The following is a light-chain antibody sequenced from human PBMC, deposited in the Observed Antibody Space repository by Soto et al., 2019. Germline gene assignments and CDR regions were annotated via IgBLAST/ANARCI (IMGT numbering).Light chain of an antibody. Sequence: QSVLTQPASVSGSPGQSITISCTGTRLDVGGYNYVSWYQQQPGKAPKLIIYEVTNRPSGVSDRFSGSKSDNRASLTISGLQTEDEADYYCCSYVSSKTYLFGTGTKVTVL. CDR1: RLDVGGYNY. V-gene: IGLV2-14*03. CDR3: CSYVSSKTYL. CDR2: EVT. J-gene: IGLJ1*01.